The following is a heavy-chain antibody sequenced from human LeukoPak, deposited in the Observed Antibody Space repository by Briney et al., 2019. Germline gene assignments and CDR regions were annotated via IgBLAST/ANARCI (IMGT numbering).Heavy chain of an antibody. CDR3: ARVETVEFDP. V-gene: IGHV3-48*03. CDR1: GFTFSSYE. CDR2: ISTRGSTI. Sequence: PGGSLRLSCAASGFTFSSYEMNWVRQAPGKGLDWVSYISTRGSTIYYADSVKGRFTISRDNAKNSLYLQMNSLRAEDTAVYYCARVETVEFDPWGQGTLVTVSS. J-gene: IGHJ5*02. D-gene: IGHD4-23*01.